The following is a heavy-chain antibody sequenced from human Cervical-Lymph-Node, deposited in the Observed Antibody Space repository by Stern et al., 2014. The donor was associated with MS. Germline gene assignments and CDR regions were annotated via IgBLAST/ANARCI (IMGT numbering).Heavy chain of an antibody. J-gene: IGHJ1*01. CDR2: IYYDGSNR. Sequence: QVQLVESGGGVVQPGRSLRLSCAASGFTFSSSGMHWVRLAPGKGLEWLAIIYYDGSNRYYADSVKGRFTISRDNSKNTLYLQMNSLRAEDTAVYYCAREGGNTAEYFQHWGQGTLVTVSS. CDR1: GFTFSSSG. V-gene: IGHV3-33*01. D-gene: IGHD4-23*01. CDR3: AREGGNTAEYFQH.